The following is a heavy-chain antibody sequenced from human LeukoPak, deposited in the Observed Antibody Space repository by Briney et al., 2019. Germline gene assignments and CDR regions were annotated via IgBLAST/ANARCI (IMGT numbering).Heavy chain of an antibody. CDR1: GYTFTSYD. J-gene: IGHJ6*02. D-gene: IGHD3-22*01. CDR2: VNPNSGNT. Sequence: ASVKVSCKASGYTFTSYDINWVRQATGQGLEWMGWVNPNSGNTGYAQKFQGRVTMTRNTSISTAYMELSSLRSEDTAVYYCARVEYYYDSSGYYGMDVWGQGTTVTVSS. CDR3: ARVEYYYDSSGYYGMDV. V-gene: IGHV1-8*01.